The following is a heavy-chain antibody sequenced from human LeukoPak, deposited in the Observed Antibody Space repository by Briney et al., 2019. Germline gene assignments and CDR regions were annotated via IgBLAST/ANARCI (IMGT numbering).Heavy chain of an antibody. CDR3: ARRSCANGICYRGSFDL. V-gene: IGHV5-51*01. CDR1: GYSFTSYW. CDR2: VYPCDSDT. Sequence: GESLKISCKGSGYSFTSYWIGWVRQMPGRGLEWMGIVYPCDSDTRYSPSFQGQVTLSADKSISTAYLQWSGLKASDTAMYYCARRSCANGICYRGSFDLWGRGTLVTVSS. D-gene: IGHD2-8*01. J-gene: IGHJ2*01.